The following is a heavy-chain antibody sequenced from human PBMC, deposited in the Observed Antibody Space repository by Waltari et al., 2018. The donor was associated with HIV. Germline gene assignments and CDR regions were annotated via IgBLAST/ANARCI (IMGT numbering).Heavy chain of an antibody. V-gene: IGHV3-7*01. J-gene: IGHJ4*02. CDR1: GFTFSSSW. D-gene: IGHD6-13*01. CDR3: ARRQQLTD. CDR2: IKEDGSEI. Sequence: EVRLVESGGGLVQPGGSLSLSCAASGFTFSSSWMTWVRQAPGKGLEWVANIKEDGSEIHYVDSGKGRFTISRDNAKNSLYLQMNSLRAEDTAVYYCARRQQLTDWGQGTLVTVSS.